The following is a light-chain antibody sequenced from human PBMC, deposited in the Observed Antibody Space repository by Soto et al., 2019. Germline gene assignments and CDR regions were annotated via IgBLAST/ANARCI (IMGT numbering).Light chain of an antibody. Sequence: EIVLTQSPGTLSLSPGERATLSCRASQSVSSSYLAWYQPKPGQAPRLLIYGASSRDTGIPDRFSGSGSGTDFTLTISRLEPEDFAVYYCQQYGSSRWTFGQGTKVDSK. V-gene: IGKV3-20*01. CDR2: GAS. CDR3: QQYGSSRWT. CDR1: QSVSSSY. J-gene: IGKJ1*01.